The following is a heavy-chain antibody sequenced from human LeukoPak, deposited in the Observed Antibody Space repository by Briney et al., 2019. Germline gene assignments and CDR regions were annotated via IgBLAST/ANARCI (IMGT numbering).Heavy chain of an antibody. D-gene: IGHD3-10*01. CDR1: GGSISSYY. CDR2: IYYSGST. V-gene: IGHV4-59*01. Sequence: SETLSLTCTVSGGSISSYYWSWIRQPPGKGLEWIGYIYYSGSTNYNPSLKSRVTISVDTSKNQFSLKLSSVTAADTAVYYCARGRDYYGSGSYYYYYYMDVWGKGTTVTISS. CDR3: ARGRDYYGSGSYYYYYYMDV. J-gene: IGHJ6*03.